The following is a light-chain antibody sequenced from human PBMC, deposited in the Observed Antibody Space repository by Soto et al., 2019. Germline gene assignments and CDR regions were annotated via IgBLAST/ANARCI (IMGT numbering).Light chain of an antibody. CDR3: SSYTSSNTWV. V-gene: IGLV2-14*01. CDR1: SSDIGAYNY. CDR2: EVS. Sequence: QSALTQPASVSGSPGQSITISCTGSSSDIGAYNYVSWYRQHPAKAPKVLIREVSNRPSGVSNRFSGSKSDNTASLTISGLQAEDEADYYCSSYTSSNTWVFGGGTQLTVL. J-gene: IGLJ3*02.